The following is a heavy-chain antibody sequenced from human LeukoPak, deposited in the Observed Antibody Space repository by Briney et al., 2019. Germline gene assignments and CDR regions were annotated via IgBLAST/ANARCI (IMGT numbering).Heavy chain of an antibody. Sequence: GGSLRLSCAASGFTFSSYKMNWVRQAPGRGLEWVLYISSSGGTIYYADSVKGRFTISRDNAKSSLYLQMNSLRAEDTAVYYCARPTAVGATPRAFDIWGQGTMVIVSS. D-gene: IGHD1-26*01. CDR2: ISSSGGTI. CDR3: ARPTAVGATPRAFDI. CDR1: GFTFSSYK. J-gene: IGHJ3*02. V-gene: IGHV3-48*03.